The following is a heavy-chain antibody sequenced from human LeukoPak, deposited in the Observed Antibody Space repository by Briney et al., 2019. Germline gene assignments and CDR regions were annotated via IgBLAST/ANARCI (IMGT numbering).Heavy chain of an antibody. V-gene: IGHV4-59*12. D-gene: IGHD5-12*01. CDR3: ARTYSGYDIDAFDI. CDR1: GGSISSYY. CDR2: IYYSGST. J-gene: IGHJ3*02. Sequence: PSETLSLTCTVSGGSISSYYWSWIRQPPGKGLEWIGYIYYSGSTNYNPSLKSRVTISVDTSKNQFSLKLSSVTAADTAVYYCARTYSGYDIDAFDIWGQGTMITVSS.